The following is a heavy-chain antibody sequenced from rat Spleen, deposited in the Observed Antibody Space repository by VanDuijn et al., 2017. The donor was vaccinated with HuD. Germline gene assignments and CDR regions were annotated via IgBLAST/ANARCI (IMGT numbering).Heavy chain of an antibody. CDR2: ISSSSSYI. J-gene: IGHJ3*01. D-gene: IGHD1-4*01. Sequence: EVQLVESGGGLVQPGRSLKLSCLASGFTFSNYGMNWIRQAPGKGLEWVASISSSSSYIYYADTVKGRFTISRENAKNTLYLQMTSLRSEDTALYYCARGYPGITRGWLVYWGQGTLVTVSS. CDR1: GFTFSNYG. CDR3: ARGYPGITRGWLVY. V-gene: IGHV5-34*01.